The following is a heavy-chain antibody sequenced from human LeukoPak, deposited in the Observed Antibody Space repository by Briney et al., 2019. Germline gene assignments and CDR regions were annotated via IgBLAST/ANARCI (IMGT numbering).Heavy chain of an antibody. V-gene: IGHV5-51*01. Sequence: GESLKISCKGSGYRFTNDWIGWVRQMPGKGLEWMGIIYPGDSDTTYSSTFQGQVPISADKSISTAYLQWSSLKASDTAMYYCARFVGGSSGYTPGFDYWGQGTLVTVSS. CDR1: GYRFTNDW. CDR3: ARFVGGSSGYTPGFDY. CDR2: IYPGDSDT. J-gene: IGHJ4*02. D-gene: IGHD3-22*01.